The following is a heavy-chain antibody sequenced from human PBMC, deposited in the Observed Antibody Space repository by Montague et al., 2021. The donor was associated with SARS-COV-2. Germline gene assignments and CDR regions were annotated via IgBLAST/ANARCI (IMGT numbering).Heavy chain of an antibody. CDR3: ARGSSGYYTPRPFDY. V-gene: IGHV6-1*01. CDR2: TYYRSKWYN. J-gene: IGHJ4*02. D-gene: IGHD3-22*01. Sequence: CAIGDSVSSNSAAWNWIRQSPSRGLEWLGRTYYRSKWYNDYAVSVKSRITINPDTSKNQFSLQLNSVTPEDTAVYYCARGSSGYYTPRPFDYWGQGTLVTVSS. CDR1: DSVSSNSAA.